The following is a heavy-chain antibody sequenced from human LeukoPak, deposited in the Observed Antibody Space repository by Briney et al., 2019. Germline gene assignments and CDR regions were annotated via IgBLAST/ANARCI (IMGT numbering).Heavy chain of an antibody. J-gene: IGHJ4*02. V-gene: IGHV4-4*07. CDR2: IYTSGST. Sequence: PSETLSLTCTVSGGSISSSYWSWVRQPAGKGLEWIGRIYTSGSTNCNPSLKSRVTISVDKSNNQFSLKLTSVTAADTAVYYCARDSGTYSYGPGPFDYWGQGTLVTVSS. CDR3: ARDSGTYSYGPGPFDY. D-gene: IGHD5-18*01. CDR1: GGSISSSY.